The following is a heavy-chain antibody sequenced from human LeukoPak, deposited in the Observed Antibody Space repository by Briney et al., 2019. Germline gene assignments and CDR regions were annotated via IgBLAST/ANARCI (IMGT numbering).Heavy chain of an antibody. CDR2: IYYSGSP. V-gene: IGHV4-59*01. D-gene: IGHD3-9*01. CDR3: VGSKDILAGYCFDY. J-gene: IGHJ4*02. CDR1: GGSISSYY. Sequence: RSETLSLTCTVAGGSISSYYASWIRQPPGKGLEWMGYIYYSGSPTYNTSLKSRVPISVDTSRNQFSLKLSSVTAADRAVYYCVGSKDILAGYCFDYRGQGAL.